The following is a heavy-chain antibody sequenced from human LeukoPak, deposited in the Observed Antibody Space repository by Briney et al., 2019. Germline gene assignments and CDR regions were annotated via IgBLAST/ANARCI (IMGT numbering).Heavy chain of an antibody. CDR2: IYSGGST. CDR1: GFTVSINY. CDR3: ASGSGSYRTPYYYMDV. J-gene: IGHJ6*03. V-gene: IGHV3-53*01. Sequence: GGSLRLSCAASGFTVSINYMSCGRQAPGKGLEWVSVIYSGGSTYYADSVKGRFTISRDNSKNTLYLQMHSLRAADTAVYYCASGSGSYRTPYYYMDVWGTGTTVTVSS. D-gene: IGHD3-10*01.